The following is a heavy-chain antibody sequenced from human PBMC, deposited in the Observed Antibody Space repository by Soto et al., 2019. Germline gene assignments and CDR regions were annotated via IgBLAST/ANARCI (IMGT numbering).Heavy chain of an antibody. D-gene: IGHD5-12*01. CDR3: ARQYSGYDVFDY. J-gene: IGHJ4*02. Sequence: ASVKVSCKASGYTFTSYDINWVRQATGQGFEWMGWMNPISGNTGYAQKFQGWVTTTRDTSISTAYMELSRLRSDDTAVYYCARQYSGYDVFDYWGQGTLVTVSS. CDR1: GYTFTSYD. CDR2: MNPISGNT. V-gene: IGHV1-8*01.